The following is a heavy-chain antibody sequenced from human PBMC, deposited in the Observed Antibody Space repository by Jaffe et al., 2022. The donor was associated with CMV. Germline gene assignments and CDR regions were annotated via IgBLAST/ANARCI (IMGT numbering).Heavy chain of an antibody. CDR2: IYYSGST. J-gene: IGHJ3*02. CDR1: GGSISSYY. CDR3: ATTYYDFWSGSGNDAFDI. V-gene: IGHV4-59*08. Sequence: QVQLQESGPGLVKPSETLSLTCTVSGGSISSYYWSWIRQPPGKGLEWIGYIYYSGSTNYNPSLKSRVTISVDTSKNQFSLKLSSVTAADTAVYYCATTYYDFWSGSGNDAFDIWGQGTMVTVSS. D-gene: IGHD3-3*01.